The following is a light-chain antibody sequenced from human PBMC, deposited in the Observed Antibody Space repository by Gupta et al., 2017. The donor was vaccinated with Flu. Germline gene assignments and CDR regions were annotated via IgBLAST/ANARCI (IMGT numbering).Light chain of an antibody. J-gene: IGLJ3*02. V-gene: IGLV3-21*02. Sequence: GSDIGSKSVHWYQQKPGQAPVLVVYDDRDRPSGLPERFSGSNPGNTATLTISGVEAGDEADYYCQVWDTSSDRRWVFGGGTKLTVL. CDR1: DIGSKS. CDR3: QVWDTSSDRRWV. CDR2: DDR.